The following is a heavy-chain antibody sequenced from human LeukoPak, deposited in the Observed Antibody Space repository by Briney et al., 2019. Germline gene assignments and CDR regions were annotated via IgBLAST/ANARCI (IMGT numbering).Heavy chain of an antibody. J-gene: IGHJ5*02. Sequence: SETPSLTCTVSGGSISSGDYYWSWIRQPPGKGLEWIGYIYYSGSTHYNPSLKSRVTISVDTSKNQFSLKLSSVTAADTAVYYCASRGRYWFDPWGQGTLVTVSS. CDR2: IYYSGST. CDR3: ASRGRYWFDP. V-gene: IGHV4-30-4*08. CDR1: GGSISSGDYY.